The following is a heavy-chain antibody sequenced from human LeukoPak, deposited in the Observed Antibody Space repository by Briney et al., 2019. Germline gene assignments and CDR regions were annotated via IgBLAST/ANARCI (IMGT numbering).Heavy chain of an antibody. CDR1: GFTFSSYW. CDR3: ARVKVQAVEPVYFDY. V-gene: IGHV3-7*01. CDR2: IKQDGSEK. J-gene: IGHJ4*02. Sequence: GGSLRLSCAASGFTFSSYWMSWVRQAPGKGLEWVANIKQDGSEKYYVDSVKGRFTISRDNAKNSLYLQMNSLRAEDTAVYYCARVKVQAVEPVYFDYWGQGTLATVSS. D-gene: IGHD1-26*01.